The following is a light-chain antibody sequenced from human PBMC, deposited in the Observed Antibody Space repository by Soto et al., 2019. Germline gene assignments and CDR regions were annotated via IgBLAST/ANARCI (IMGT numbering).Light chain of an antibody. Sequence: QSVLTQPASVSGSPGQSITLSCTGTSSDIGGYDYVSWYQRHPGKAPKLIIYDVNNRPSGVSNRFSGSKSGNPASLTISGLQAEDEADYYCTSYASGSSHVVFGGGTKVTVL. J-gene: IGLJ2*01. CDR2: DVN. CDR3: TSYASGSSHVV. V-gene: IGLV2-14*01. CDR1: SSDIGGYDY.